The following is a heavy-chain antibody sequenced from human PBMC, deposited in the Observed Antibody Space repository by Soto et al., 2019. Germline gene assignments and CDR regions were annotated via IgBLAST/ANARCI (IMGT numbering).Heavy chain of an antibody. CDR1: GYTFTAYY. CDR2: INPNSGGT. CDR3: ARANTIRPYYFNMDV. V-gene: IGHV1-2*04. J-gene: IGHJ6*02. Sequence: SSVKVSFKSSGYTFTAYYIHWVVQGPGRGLEWVGWINPNSGGTYYAQKFQAWSTMTRDMSISTAYLELSGLTSNDTAVYYCARANTIRPYYFNMDVWGQGTTVTVSS. D-gene: IGHD3-22*01.